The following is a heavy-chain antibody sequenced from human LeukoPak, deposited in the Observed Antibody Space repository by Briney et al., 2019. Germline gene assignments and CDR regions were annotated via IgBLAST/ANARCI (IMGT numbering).Heavy chain of an antibody. CDR1: GGSFSGYY. D-gene: IGHD6-19*01. CDR2: INHSGST. Sequence: PSETLSLTCAVYGGSFSGYYWSWIRQPPGKGLEWIGEINHSGSTNYDPSLKSRVTISVDTSKNQFSLKLSSVTAADTAVYYCARLYMAVAGFLRLSNNWFDPWGQGTLVTVSS. V-gene: IGHV4-34*01. J-gene: IGHJ5*02. CDR3: ARLYMAVAGFLRLSNNWFDP.